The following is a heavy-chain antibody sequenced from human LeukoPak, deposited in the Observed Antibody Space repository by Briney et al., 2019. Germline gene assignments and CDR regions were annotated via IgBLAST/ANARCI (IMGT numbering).Heavy chain of an antibody. J-gene: IGHJ3*02. V-gene: IGHV1-8*01. Sequence: GASVKVSCKASGYTFTSYDINWVRQATGQGLEWMGWMNPNSGNTGYAQKFQGRVTMTRNTSISTAYMELSSLRSEDTAVYYCASPTRVTAAAFDIWGQGTMVTVSS. CDR3: ASPTRVTAAAFDI. CDR1: GYTFTSYD. D-gene: IGHD2-2*01. CDR2: MNPNSGNT.